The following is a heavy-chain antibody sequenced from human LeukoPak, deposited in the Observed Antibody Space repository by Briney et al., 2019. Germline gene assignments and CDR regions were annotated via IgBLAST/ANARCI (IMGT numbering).Heavy chain of an antibody. Sequence: GASVKVSCKASGYTFTSYGISWVRQAPGQGLEWMGWISAYNGNTNYAQKLQGRVTMTTDTSTSTAYMELRSLRSDDPAVYYCARVFRRRYKDILTGYYRSARIFDIWGQGTMVTVSS. J-gene: IGHJ3*02. CDR3: ARVFRRRYKDILTGYYRSARIFDI. CDR1: GYTFTSYG. D-gene: IGHD3-9*01. V-gene: IGHV1-18*01. CDR2: ISAYNGNT.